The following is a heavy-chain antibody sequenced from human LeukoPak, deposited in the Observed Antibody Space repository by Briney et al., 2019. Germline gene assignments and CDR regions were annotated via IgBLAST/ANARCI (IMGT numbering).Heavy chain of an antibody. CDR1: GGSISSYY. V-gene: IGHV4-59*01. CDR2: IYYSGST. D-gene: IGHD6-19*01. Sequence: PSGTLSLTCTVSGGSISSYYWSWIRQPPGKGLEWIGYIYYSGSTNYNPSLKSRVTISVDTSKNQFSLKLSSVTAADTAVYYCARVSSGWYYFDYWGQGTLVTVSS. CDR3: ARVSSGWYYFDY. J-gene: IGHJ4*02.